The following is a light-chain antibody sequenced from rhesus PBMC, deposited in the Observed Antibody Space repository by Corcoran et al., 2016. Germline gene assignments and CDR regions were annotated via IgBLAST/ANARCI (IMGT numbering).Light chain of an antibody. CDR3: QHSYGIPFT. CDR2: KAS. Sequence: DIQMTQSPSSLSASVGDRVTITCRASENVNNYLHWYQQKPGKAPNLLIYKASTLQSGVPSSFGGSGSGTDFTLTISSLKPEDFATYYCQHSYGIPFTFGPGTRLDI. V-gene: IGKV1-74*01. J-gene: IGKJ3*01. CDR1: ENVNNY.